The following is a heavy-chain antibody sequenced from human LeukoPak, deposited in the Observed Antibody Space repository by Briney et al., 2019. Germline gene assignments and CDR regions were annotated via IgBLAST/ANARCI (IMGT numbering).Heavy chain of an antibody. V-gene: IGHV4-59*01. J-gene: IGHJ4*02. CDR3: ARQKRGYSGYDWAIDY. CDR2: IYYSGST. D-gene: IGHD5-12*01. Sequence: PSETLSLTCTVSGGSISSYYWSWIRQPPGQGLEWMGYIYYSGSTNYNPSLKSRVTISVDTSKNQFSLKLSSVTAADTAVYYCARQKRGYSGYDWAIDYWGQGTLVTVSS. CDR1: GGSISSYY.